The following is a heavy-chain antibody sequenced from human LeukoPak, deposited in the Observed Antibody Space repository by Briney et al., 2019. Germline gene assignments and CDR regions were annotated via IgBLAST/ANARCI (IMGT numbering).Heavy chain of an antibody. Sequence: SETLSLTCTVSGGSISSSNYYWGWIRQPPGKGLEWIGSVYYSGSTYYNPSLKSRLTTSVDTSKNQFSLKLSSVTAADTAVYYCARGDPGYSSTWLDFWGHGALVTVSS. CDR1: GGSISSSNYY. D-gene: IGHD6-13*01. CDR3: ARGDPGYSSTWLDF. J-gene: IGHJ4*01. CDR2: VYYSGST. V-gene: IGHV4-39*01.